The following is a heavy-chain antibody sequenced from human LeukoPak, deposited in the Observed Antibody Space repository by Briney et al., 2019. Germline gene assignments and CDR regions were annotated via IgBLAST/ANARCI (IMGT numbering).Heavy chain of an antibody. CDR1: GGSISSYY. V-gene: IGHV4-59*01. D-gene: IGHD3-22*01. CDR3: ARRCSDSSGYPRDAFDI. Sequence: PSETLSLTCTVSGGSISSYYWSWIRQPPGKGLEWIGYIYYSGSTNYNLSLKSRVTISVDTSKNQFSLKLSSVTAADTAVYCCARRCSDSSGYPRDAFDIWGQGTMVTVSS. J-gene: IGHJ3*02. CDR2: IYYSGST.